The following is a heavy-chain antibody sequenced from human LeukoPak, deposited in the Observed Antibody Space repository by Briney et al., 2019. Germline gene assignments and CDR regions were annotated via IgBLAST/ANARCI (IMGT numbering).Heavy chain of an antibody. CDR3: ATATPYDFWSGYYTG. CDR2: IYTSGST. Sequence: SETLSLTCTVSGGSLSSGSYYWSWIRQPAGKGLEWIGRIYTSGSTNYNPSLKSRVTISVDTSKNQFSLKLSSVTAADTAVYYCATATPYDFWSGYYTGWGQGTLVTVSS. D-gene: IGHD3-3*01. J-gene: IGHJ4*02. V-gene: IGHV4-61*02. CDR1: GGSLSSGSYY.